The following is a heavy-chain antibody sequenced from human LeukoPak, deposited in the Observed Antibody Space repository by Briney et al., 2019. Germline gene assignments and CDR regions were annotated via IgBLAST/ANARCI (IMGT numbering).Heavy chain of an antibody. V-gene: IGHV4-4*02. D-gene: IGHD4-17*01. CDR3: ARASHDYGDYSHFDY. J-gene: IGHJ4*02. Sequence: GSLRLSCAASGFTFSSYEMNWVRQPPGKGLEWIGEIYHSGSTNYNPSLKSRVTISLDKSKNQFSLKLYSVTAADTAVYYCARASHDYGDYSHFDYWGQGTLVTVSS. CDR1: GFTFSSYEM. CDR2: IYHSGST.